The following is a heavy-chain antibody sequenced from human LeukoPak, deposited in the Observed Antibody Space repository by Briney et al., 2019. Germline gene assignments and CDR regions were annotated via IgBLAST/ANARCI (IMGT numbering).Heavy chain of an antibody. J-gene: IGHJ4*02. D-gene: IGHD3-22*01. CDR3: ARHYDSSGYYLPFDY. Sequence: SETLSLTCAVYGGSFSGYYWSWIRQPPGKGLEWIGEINHSGSTNYNPSLKSRVTISVDTSKNQFSLKLNSVPAADTAVYYCARHYDSSGYYLPFDYWGQGTLVTVSS. CDR2: INHSGST. CDR1: GGSFSGYY. V-gene: IGHV4-34*01.